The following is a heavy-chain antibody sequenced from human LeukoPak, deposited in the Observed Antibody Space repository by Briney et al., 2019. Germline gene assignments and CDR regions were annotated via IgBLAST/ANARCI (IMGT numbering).Heavy chain of an antibody. J-gene: IGHJ4*02. Sequence: KPSETLSLTCAVYGGSFSGYYWSWIRQPPGKGLEWIGEINHSGSTNYNPSLKSRVTISVDTSKNQFSLKLSSVTAADTAVYYCARGRGIAARPLDYWGQEPRVTVSS. CDR1: GGSFSGYY. V-gene: IGHV4-34*01. CDR3: ARGRGIAARPLDY. D-gene: IGHD6-6*01. CDR2: INHSGST.